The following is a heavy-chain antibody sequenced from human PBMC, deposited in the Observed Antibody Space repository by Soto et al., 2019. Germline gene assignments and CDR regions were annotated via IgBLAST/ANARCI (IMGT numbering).Heavy chain of an antibody. V-gene: IGHV1-2*04. CDR1: GYTFIGYY. CDR2: INPNSGGT. Sequence: ASVKVSCKASGYTFIGYYMHWVRQAPGQGLEWMGWINPNSGGTNYAQKFQGWVTMTRDTSISTAYMELSRLRSDDTAVYYCARSSAPYYYYGMDVWGQGTTVTVSS. CDR3: ARSSAPYYYYGMDV. J-gene: IGHJ6*02.